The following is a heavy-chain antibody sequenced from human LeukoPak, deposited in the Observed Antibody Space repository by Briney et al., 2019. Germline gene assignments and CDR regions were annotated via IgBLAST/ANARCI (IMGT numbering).Heavy chain of an antibody. CDR1: GFTFSSYG. V-gene: IGHV3-30-3*01. D-gene: IGHD2-15*01. CDR3: GRQDGCVGGYCSGGRCYTTHYYGMDV. J-gene: IGHJ6*02. CDR2: ISTDGSNK. Sequence: GRSLRLSCAASGFTFSSYGMHWVRQAPGKGLEWVSAISTDGSNKYYADSVKGRFTISRDNSKNSHYLQMNSLRAEDTAVYYCGRQDGCVGGYCSGGRCYTTHYYGMDVWGQGTTVTVS.